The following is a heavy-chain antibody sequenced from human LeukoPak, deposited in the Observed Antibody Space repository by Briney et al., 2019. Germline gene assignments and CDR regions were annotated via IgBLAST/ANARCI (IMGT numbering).Heavy chain of an antibody. D-gene: IGHD4-23*01. CDR1: GFTFDGYA. CDR3: AKDSRTPK. V-gene: IGHV3-9*01. CDR2: ISWNSGSI. J-gene: IGHJ4*02. Sequence: GGSLRLSCAASGFTFDGYAMHWVRQAPGKGLEWVSGISWNSGSIGYADSVKGRFTISRDNAKNSLYLQMNSLRAEDTALYYCAKDSRTPKWGQGTLVTVSS.